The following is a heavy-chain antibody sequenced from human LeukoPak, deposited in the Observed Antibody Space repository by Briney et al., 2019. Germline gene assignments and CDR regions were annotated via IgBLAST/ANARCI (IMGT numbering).Heavy chain of an antibody. CDR2: IYYSGST. D-gene: IGHD3-10*01. J-gene: IGHJ4*02. CDR1: GGSISSYY. CDR3: ARLNPYGSGSYYRGNFDY. V-gene: IGHV4-59*08. Sequence: SETLSLTCTVSGGSISSYYWSWIRQPPGKGLEWIGYIYYSGSTNYNPSLKSRISISIDTSKNQFSLKLNSVTAADTAVYYCARLNPYGSGSYYRGNFDYWGQGTLVTVSS.